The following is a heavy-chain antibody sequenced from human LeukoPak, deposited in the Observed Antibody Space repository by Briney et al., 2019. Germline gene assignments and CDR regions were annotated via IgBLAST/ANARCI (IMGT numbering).Heavy chain of an antibody. J-gene: IGHJ4*02. V-gene: IGHV1-8*01. CDR3: ARLPKYSRPLDY. D-gene: IGHD6-6*01. CDR1: VYTFTSYD. CDR2: MNPNSGNT. Sequence: ASVKVSCKASVYTFTSYDINWVRQATGQGLKWMGWMNPNSGNTAYAQKFQGRVTMSRDTSISTAYMELSSLRSEDTAVYYCARLPKYSRPLDYWGQGTLVTVSS.